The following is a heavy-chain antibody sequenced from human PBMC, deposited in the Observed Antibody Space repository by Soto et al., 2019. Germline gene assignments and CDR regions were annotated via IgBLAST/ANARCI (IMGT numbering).Heavy chain of an antibody. CDR1: GGTFSSYA. CDR2: FIPIFNRP. J-gene: IGHJ6*02. D-gene: IGHD2-2*01. V-gene: IGHV1-69*01. Sequence: QVQLVQSGAEVKKPGSSVKVSCKASGGTFSSYAISWVRQAPGQGHEWMGGFIPIFNRPHNARKFQGRVTISADESTSTAYMVLSSLSSEDTAVYYCASGQYQQGANYYYALDVWGQGTTVTFSS. CDR3: ASGQYQQGANYYYALDV.